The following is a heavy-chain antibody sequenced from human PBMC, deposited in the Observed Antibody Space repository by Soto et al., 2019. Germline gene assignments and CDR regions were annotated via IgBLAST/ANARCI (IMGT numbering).Heavy chain of an antibody. V-gene: IGHV1-46*01. J-gene: IGHJ5*02. CDR1: GYTFTSYY. D-gene: IGHD3-3*01. CDR3: ARDLGRYDFWGGYYKWFDP. CDR2: INPSGGST. Sequence: VKVSCKATGYTFTSYYMHWVRQAPGQGPEWMGIINPSGGSTRYAEKFQGRVTMTRDTSTSTVYMELSSLRSEDTALYYCARDLGRYDFWGGYYKWFDPWGQGTLVTVSS.